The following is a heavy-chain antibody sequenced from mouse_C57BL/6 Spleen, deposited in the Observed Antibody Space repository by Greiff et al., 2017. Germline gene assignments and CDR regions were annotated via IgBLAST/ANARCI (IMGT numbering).Heavy chain of an antibody. CDR1: GYTFTSYW. CDR3: AIDYGSSLTGFAY. CDR2: IHPSDSDT. V-gene: IGHV1-74*01. Sequence: QVQLQQPGAELVKPGASVKVSCKASGYTFTSYWMHWVKQRPGQGLEWIGRIHPSDSDTNYNQKFKGKATVTVDKSSSTAYMQLSSLTSEDSAVYYCAIDYGSSLTGFAYWGQGTLVTVSA. J-gene: IGHJ3*01. D-gene: IGHD1-1*01.